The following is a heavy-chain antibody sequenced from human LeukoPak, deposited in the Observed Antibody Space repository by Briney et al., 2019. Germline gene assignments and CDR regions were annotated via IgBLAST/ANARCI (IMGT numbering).Heavy chain of an antibody. J-gene: IGHJ5*02. CDR3: ARDHEYYGSGINWFDP. CDR2: IYTSGST. D-gene: IGHD3-10*01. V-gene: IGHV4-4*07. Sequence: SETLSLTCTVSGGSISSYYWSWIRQPAGKGLEWIGRIYTSGSTNYNPSLKSRVTMSVDTSKNQFSLKLSSVTAADTAVYYCARDHEYYGSGINWFDPWGQGTLVTVSS. CDR1: GGSISSYY.